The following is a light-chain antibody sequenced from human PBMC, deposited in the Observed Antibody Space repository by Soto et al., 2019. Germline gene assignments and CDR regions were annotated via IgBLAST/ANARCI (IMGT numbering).Light chain of an antibody. V-gene: IGKV3-20*01. Sequence: EIVLTQSPGTLSLSPGERATLSCGASQIVTNNYLAWYQQNPGQAPRLLIYGASSRATGIPDRFSGSGSGTDFTLAIRRLEHEDFAVYYCHQYYISHTLGQGTKLEIK. CDR1: QIVTNNY. CDR3: HQYYISHT. J-gene: IGKJ2*01. CDR2: GAS.